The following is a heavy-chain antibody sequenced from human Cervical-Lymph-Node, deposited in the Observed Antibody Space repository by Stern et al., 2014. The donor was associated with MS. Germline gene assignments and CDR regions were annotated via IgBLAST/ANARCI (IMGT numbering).Heavy chain of an antibody. V-gene: IGHV1-2*06. CDR1: GYTFTAYY. J-gene: IGHJ3*02. D-gene: IGHD6-6*01. CDR2: INPYSGGP. CDR3: ARIEYDAFDI. Sequence: VQLVQSGAEVKKPGASVKVSCKASGYTFTAYYMHWVRQAPGQGLEWMGRINPYSGGPNYAQKFKGRVTMPRGPSISTVYMELSRLRSDDTAVYYCARIEYDAFDIWGQGTMVTVSS.